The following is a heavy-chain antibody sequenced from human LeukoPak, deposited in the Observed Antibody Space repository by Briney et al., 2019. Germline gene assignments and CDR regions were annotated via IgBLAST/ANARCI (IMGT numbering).Heavy chain of an antibody. Sequence: PSETLSLTCTVSGGSISSHYWSWIRQPPGKGLEWIGYIYYSGSTNYNPSLKSRVTISVDTSKNQFSLKLSSVTAADTAVYYCARVIRGGSYYYFDYWGQGTLVTVSS. CDR3: ARVIRGGSYYYFDY. V-gene: IGHV4-59*11. D-gene: IGHD1-26*01. CDR2: IYYSGST. CDR1: GGSISSHY. J-gene: IGHJ4*02.